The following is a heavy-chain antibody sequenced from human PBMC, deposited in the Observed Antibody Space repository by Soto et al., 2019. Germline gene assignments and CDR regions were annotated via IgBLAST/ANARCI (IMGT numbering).Heavy chain of an antibody. D-gene: IGHD2-21*01. Sequence: GGSLRLSCAASGFMFDEYGMSWVRQTPGEGLEWVAGIVRSGDDTGYADSVKGRFIVSRDNAKNSLYLQMNSLRAEDTALYYCARYSSNWFDPWGQGTLVTVSS. CDR1: GFMFDEYG. J-gene: IGHJ5*02. V-gene: IGHV3-20*04. CDR2: IVRSGDDT. CDR3: ARYSSNWFDP.